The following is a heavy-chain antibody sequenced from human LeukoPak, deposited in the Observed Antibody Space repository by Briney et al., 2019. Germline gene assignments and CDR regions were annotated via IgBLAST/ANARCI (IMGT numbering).Heavy chain of an antibody. V-gene: IGHV3-53*05. Sequence: GGSLRLSCAASGFTVSSNYMSWVRQAPGKGLEWVSVIYSGGSTYYADSVKGRFTISRDNSKNTLYLQMNSLRSEDTAVYYCATLGLGVITGTGLSWGQGTLVTVSS. J-gene: IGHJ4*02. CDR1: GFTVSSNY. D-gene: IGHD1-7*01. CDR3: ATLGLGVITGTGLS. CDR2: IYSGGST.